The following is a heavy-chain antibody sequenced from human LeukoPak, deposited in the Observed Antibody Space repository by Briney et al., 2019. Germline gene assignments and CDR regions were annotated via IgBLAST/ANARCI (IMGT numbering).Heavy chain of an antibody. J-gene: IGHJ4*02. D-gene: IGHD1-26*01. V-gene: IGHV4-39*01. CDR3: ATPSGSYLY. CDR2: IYYSGST. CDR1: GGSISSSSYS. Sequence: SETLSLTCTVSGGSISSSSYSWGWIRQPPGKGLEWIGSIYYSGSTYYNPSLKSRVTISVDTSKNQFSLKLSSVTAADTAVYYCATPSGSYLYWGQGTLVTVSS.